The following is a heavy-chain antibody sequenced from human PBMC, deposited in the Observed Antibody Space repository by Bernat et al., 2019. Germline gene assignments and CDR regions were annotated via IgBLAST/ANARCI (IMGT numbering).Heavy chain of an antibody. CDR3: ARGAPEYSNYWPSN. Sequence: QVQLVQSGAEVEKPGASVKVSCKASGYTFTSYGINWVRQAPGQGLEWMGWISGYNGRTNYAQKLQGRVTMTTDTSTSTAYMELRSLRSDDTAVYYCARGAPEYSNYWPSNWGQGTLVTVTS. J-gene: IGHJ4*02. D-gene: IGHD6-13*01. V-gene: IGHV1-18*01. CDR2: ISGYNGRT. CDR1: GYTFTSYG.